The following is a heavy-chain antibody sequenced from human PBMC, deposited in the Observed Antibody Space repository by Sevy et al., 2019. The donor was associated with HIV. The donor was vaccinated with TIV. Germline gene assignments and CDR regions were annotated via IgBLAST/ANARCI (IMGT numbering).Heavy chain of an antibody. D-gene: IGHD1-26*01. J-gene: IGHJ4*02. Sequence: GGSLRLSCAASGFTFSNYGMHWVRQAPGKGLEWVAVISYDGSNKYYADSVKGRFTISRDNSKNTLYLKMNSLRTEDTAVYYCAKDRGGSYYTGRLFLGFDYWGQGTLVTVSS. CDR3: AKDRGGSYYTGRLFLGFDY. V-gene: IGHV3-30*18. CDR2: ISYDGSNK. CDR1: GFTFSNYG.